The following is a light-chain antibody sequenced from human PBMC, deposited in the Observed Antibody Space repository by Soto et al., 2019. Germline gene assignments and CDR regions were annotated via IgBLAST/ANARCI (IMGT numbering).Light chain of an antibody. CDR3: QAYDRRLTAYV. CDR2: ANK. V-gene: IGLV1-40*01. Sequence: QSVLTQPASESGSPGQSITISCTGTSGDVGGYNYVHWYHQIPGTAPKLLVSANKNRPSGVPDRLSASKSGTSASLAITGLQAEDEAHDYCQAYDRRLTAYVFGTGTKVTVL. J-gene: IGLJ1*01. CDR1: SGDVGGYNY.